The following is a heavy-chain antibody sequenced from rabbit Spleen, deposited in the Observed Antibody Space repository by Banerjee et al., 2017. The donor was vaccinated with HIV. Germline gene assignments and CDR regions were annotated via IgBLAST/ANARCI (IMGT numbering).Heavy chain of an antibody. D-gene: IGHD4-2*01. V-gene: IGHV1S45*01. J-gene: IGHJ4*01. CDR3: ARDAAGREDFNL. CDR1: GLDLSSNYW. Sequence: EQLVESGGGLVKPGASLTLTCKASGLDLSSNYWICWVRQAPGKGLEWIACIDVVKSGSTYYANWAKGRFAISKTSSTTVTLRMTSLTAADTATYFCARDAAGREDFNLWGPGTLVTVS. CDR2: IDVVKSGST.